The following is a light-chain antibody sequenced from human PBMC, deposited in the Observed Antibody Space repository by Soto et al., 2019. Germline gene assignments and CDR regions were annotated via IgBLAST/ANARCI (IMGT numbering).Light chain of an antibody. V-gene: IGKV1-5*03. CDR3: QHYNSYSEA. Sequence: DIQMTQSPSTLSGSVGDRVTITCRASQTISSWLAWYQQKPGKAPKLLIYKASTLKSGVPSRFSGSGSVTEFTLTISRLQPDDFATYYCQHYNSYSEALGQGTKVELK. J-gene: IGKJ1*01. CDR2: KAS. CDR1: QTISSW.